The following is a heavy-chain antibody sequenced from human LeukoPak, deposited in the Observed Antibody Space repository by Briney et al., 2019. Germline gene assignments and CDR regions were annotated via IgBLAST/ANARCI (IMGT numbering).Heavy chain of an antibody. CDR3: ARLGAAAVDY. CDR1: GYTFTSYY. V-gene: IGHV1-46*01. D-gene: IGHD6-13*01. CDR2: INPSGGST. Sequence: ASVKVSCKASGYTFTSYYMHWVRQAPGQGLEWMGIINPSGGSTSYAQKFQGRVTMTRDRSTSTVYMELSSLRFEDTAVYYCARLGAAAVDYWGQGALVTVSS. J-gene: IGHJ4*02.